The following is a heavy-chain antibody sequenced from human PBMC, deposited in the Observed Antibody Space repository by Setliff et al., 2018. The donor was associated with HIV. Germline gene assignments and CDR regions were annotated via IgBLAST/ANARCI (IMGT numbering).Heavy chain of an antibody. V-gene: IGHV4-61*01. Sequence: KTSETLSLTCTVSGGSISSGNYFWGWIRMPPGKGLEWIGYIYYSGSTDYNPSLKSRVTISVDTSKNQVSLKLISVTAADTAVYYCAREITYDYVWGSFRQGAFDIWGQGTLVTVSS. CDR3: AREITYDYVWGSFRQGAFDI. CDR1: GGSISSGNYF. D-gene: IGHD3-16*01. J-gene: IGHJ3*02. CDR2: IYYSGST.